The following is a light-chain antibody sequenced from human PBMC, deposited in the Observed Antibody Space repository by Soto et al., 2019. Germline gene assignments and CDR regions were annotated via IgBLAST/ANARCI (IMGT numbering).Light chain of an antibody. CDR1: SSDVGGYNY. CDR2: DVT. V-gene: IGLV2-14*03. CDR3: SSYTTSNTRQIV. J-gene: IGLJ1*01. Sequence: QSVLTQPASVSGSPGQSITISCTGTSSDVGGYNYVSWYQHHPGKAPKLIIYDVTNRPSGVSNPFSGSKSGNTASLTNSGLQPEDEADYYCSSYTTSNTRQIVFGTGTKVTVL.